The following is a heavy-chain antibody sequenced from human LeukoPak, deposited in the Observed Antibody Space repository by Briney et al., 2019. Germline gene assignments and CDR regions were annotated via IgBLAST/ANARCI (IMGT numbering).Heavy chain of an antibody. D-gene: IGHD6-19*01. CDR2: ISGSGGRT. CDR3: AMAVIGSGWTLDY. J-gene: IGHJ4*02. CDR1: GFTFISYA. V-gene: IGHV3-23*01. Sequence: PGGSLRLSCAASGFTFISYAMSWVRQAPGKGLEWVSSISGSGGRTSYADSVQGRFTISRDNSRNTLYLELNSLRAEDAAVYFCAMAVIGSGWTLDYLGQGTLVTVS.